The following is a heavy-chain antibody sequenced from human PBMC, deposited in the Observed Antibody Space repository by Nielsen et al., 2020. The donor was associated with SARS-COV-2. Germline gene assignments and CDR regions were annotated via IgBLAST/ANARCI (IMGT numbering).Heavy chain of an antibody. CDR1: GYTISAHH. Sequence: ASVKVSCKASGYTISAHHMHWVRQAPGQGLEWMGVLGPSGGTTYAQKFQGRVAMTRDTSTSTVYMELSSLKSEDTAVYYCARGLGYSSGWYQYYFDYWGRGTLVTVSS. CDR2: LGPSGGT. J-gene: IGHJ4*02. V-gene: IGHV1-46*01. CDR3: ARGLGYSSGWYQYYFDY. D-gene: IGHD6-19*01.